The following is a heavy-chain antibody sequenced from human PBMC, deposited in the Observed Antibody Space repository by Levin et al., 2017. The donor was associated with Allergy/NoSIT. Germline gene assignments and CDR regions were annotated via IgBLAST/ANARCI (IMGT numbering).Heavy chain of an antibody. D-gene: IGHD1-1*01. V-gene: IGHV3-43*01. J-gene: IGHJ6*02. Sequence: GGSLRLSCAASGFTFDEYTMHWVRQAPGKGLEWVCLISWDGSTTYYADSVEGRFTVSRDNSKNSLFLQMNSLRTEDTALYYCAKGTTETTFYYYGMDDWGQGTTVTVSS. CDR3: AKGTTETTFYYYGMDD. CDR1: GFTFDEYT. CDR2: ISWDGSTT.